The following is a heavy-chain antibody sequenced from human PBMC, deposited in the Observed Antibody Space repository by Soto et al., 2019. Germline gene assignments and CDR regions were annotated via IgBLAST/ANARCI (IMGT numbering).Heavy chain of an antibody. CDR2: IIPIFGTA. J-gene: IGHJ3*02. V-gene: IGHV1-69*06. CDR3: ARSTITMIVVVITGAFDI. CDR1: GGTFSSYA. D-gene: IGHD3-22*01. Sequence: SVKVSCKASGGTFSSYAISWVRQAPGQGLEWMGGIIPIFGTANYAQKFQGRVTITADKSTSTAYMELSSLRSEDTAVYYCARSTITMIVVVITGAFDIWGQGTMVTVSS.